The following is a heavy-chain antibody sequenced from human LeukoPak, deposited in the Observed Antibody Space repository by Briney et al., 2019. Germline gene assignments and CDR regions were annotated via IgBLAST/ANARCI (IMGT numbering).Heavy chain of an antibody. J-gene: IGHJ5*02. CDR3: ASFFENGPNWFDP. CDR1: GGSISSYY. Sequence: PSETLSLTCTVSGGSISSYYWSWIRQPPGKGLEWIGYIYYSGSTNYNPSLKSRVTISVDTSKNQFSLKLSSVTAADTAVYYCASFFENGPNWFDPWGQGTLVTVSS. D-gene: IGHD2-8*01. CDR2: IYYSGST. V-gene: IGHV4-59*12.